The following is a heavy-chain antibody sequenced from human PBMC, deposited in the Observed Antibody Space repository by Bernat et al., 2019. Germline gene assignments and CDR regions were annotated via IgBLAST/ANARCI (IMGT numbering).Heavy chain of an antibody. CDR3: AKDGTGTTPIFDY. V-gene: IGHV3-23*01. J-gene: IGHJ4*02. CDR1: GFTFSSYA. D-gene: IGHD1-7*01. CDR2: ISGSGGST. Sequence: EVQLLESGGGLVQPGGSLRLSCAASGFTFSSYAMSWVRQTPGKGLEWVSAISGSGGSTYYADSVKGRFTVSRDNSKNTLYLQMNSLRAEDTAVYYCAKDGTGTTPIFDYWGQGTLVTVSS.